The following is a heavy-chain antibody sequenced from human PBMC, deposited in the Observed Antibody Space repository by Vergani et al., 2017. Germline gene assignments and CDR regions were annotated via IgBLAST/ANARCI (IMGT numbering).Heavy chain of an antibody. J-gene: IGHJ6*02. D-gene: IGHD2-8*01. CDR3: ARDCTSGGCPDNYGMDV. CDR2: ISFSGPYI. CDR1: GFPFRFYA. Sequence: EVRLLESGGGLVQPGGSLRLSCAASGFPFRFYAMSWVRQAPGKGLGWVSGISFSGPYINYADSVKGRFIISRDNTNNSLFLQLRSLRAEDAAVYYCARDCTSGGCPDNYGMDVWGQGATVTVSS. V-gene: IGHV3-21*06.